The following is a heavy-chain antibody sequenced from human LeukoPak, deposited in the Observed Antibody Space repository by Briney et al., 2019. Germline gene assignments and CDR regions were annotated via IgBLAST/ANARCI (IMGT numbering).Heavy chain of an antibody. CDR2: INPNSGGT. Sequence: ASVKVSCKASGYTFTGYYMHWARQAPGQGLEWMGWINPNSGGTNYAQKFQGRVTMTRDTSISTAYMELSRLRSDDTAVYYCASALGGGGIVLYYYYYMDVWGKGTTVTVSS. D-gene: IGHD2-8*01. J-gene: IGHJ6*03. V-gene: IGHV1-2*02. CDR1: GYTFTGYY. CDR3: ASALGGGGIVLYYYYYMDV.